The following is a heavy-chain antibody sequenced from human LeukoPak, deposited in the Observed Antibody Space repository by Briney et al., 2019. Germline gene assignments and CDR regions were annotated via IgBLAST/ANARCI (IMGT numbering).Heavy chain of an antibody. D-gene: IGHD2-2*01. CDR3: ARGFGPAALDY. J-gene: IGHJ4*02. CDR2: ITPDGSGK. V-gene: IGHV3-7*01. CDR1: GFSFKDYW. Sequence: GGSLRLSCAASGFSFKDYWMSWVRQAPGKGLEWVADITPDGSGKTYVDSVKGRFTISRDNAKQSLYLQMDTVTAEDTAVYCCARGFGPAALDYWGQGTLVTVSS.